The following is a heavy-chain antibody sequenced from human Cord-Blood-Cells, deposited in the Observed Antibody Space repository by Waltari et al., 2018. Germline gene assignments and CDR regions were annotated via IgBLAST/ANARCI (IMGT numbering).Heavy chain of an antibody. Sequence: QVQLVQSGAEVKKPGSSVKVSCKASGCTLRSYANTWVRQAPGQGLEWMGGIIPIFGTANYAQKFQGRVTITADESTSTAYMELSSLRSEDTAVYYCARDALYSGSYWYFDLWGRGTLVTVSS. V-gene: IGHV1-69*01. J-gene: IGHJ2*01. CDR3: ARDALYSGSYWYFDL. CDR2: IIPIFGTA. D-gene: IGHD1-26*01. CDR1: GCTLRSYA.